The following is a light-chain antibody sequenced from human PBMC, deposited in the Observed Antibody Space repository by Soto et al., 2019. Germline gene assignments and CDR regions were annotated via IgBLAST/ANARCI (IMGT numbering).Light chain of an antibody. V-gene: IGLV2-14*03. CDR3: SSYTSSSTS. Sequence: QSALTQPASVSGSPGQSITISCTGTSSDIGAYNYVSWYQQHPGKAPKLMIYDVSNRPSGVSNRFSGSKSGNTASLTISGLQAEDEADYYCSSYTSSSTSFGGGTKVTVL. CDR1: SSDIGAYNY. CDR2: DVS. J-gene: IGLJ2*01.